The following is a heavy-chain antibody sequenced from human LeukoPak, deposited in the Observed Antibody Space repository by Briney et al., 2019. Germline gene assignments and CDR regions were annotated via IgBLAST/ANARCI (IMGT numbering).Heavy chain of an antibody. V-gene: IGHV1-2*02. CDR1: GYTFTGYY. Sequence: RASVKVSCKASGYTFTGYYMHWVRQAPGQGLEWMGWINPNSGGTNYAQKFQGRVTMTRDTSISTAYMELSRLRSDDTAVYYCVRVMGSSGYLFDYWGQGTLVTVSS. D-gene: IGHD3-22*01. J-gene: IGHJ4*02. CDR3: VRVMGSSGYLFDY. CDR2: INPNSGGT.